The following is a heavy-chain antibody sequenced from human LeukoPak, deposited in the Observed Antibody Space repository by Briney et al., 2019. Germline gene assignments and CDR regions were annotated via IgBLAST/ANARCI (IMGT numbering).Heavy chain of an antibody. CDR3: ARAGITTTGPLFQH. D-gene: IGHD6-13*01. CDR2: INIVGRST. Sequence: GGSLRLSCAASGFTFNNYWMHWVRQAPGEGLEWVSRINIVGRSTNYADSVKGRFTISRDNAKSSLYLQMNSLRAEDTAVYYCARAGITTTGPLFQHWGQGTLVTVSS. J-gene: IGHJ1*01. V-gene: IGHV3-74*01. CDR1: GFTFNNYW.